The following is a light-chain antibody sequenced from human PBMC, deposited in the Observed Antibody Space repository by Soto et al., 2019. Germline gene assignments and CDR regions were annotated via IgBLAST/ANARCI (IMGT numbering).Light chain of an antibody. CDR2: DAS. CDR1: QDINKN. V-gene: IGKV1-33*01. J-gene: IGKJ5*01. CDR3: QQYESLPLT. Sequence: DIQMTQSRSSLSASVGDRVTITCQASQDINKNLIWYQQKPGKAPKLLIYDASDLETGVPSRFSGSGSGTGFTFTISSLQPEDFATYYCQQYESLPLTFGQGTRLGIK.